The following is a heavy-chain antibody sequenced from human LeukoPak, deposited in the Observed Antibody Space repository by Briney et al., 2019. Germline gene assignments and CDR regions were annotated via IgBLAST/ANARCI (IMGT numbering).Heavy chain of an antibody. CDR1: GGSISSSSYY. Sequence: SETLSLTCAVSGGSISSSSYYWGWIRQPPGKGLEWIGTIYHSGSTYYNPSLKSRVTISVDTSKNQFSLKLSSVTAADTAVYYCARDNGDYNDAFDIWGQGTMVTVSS. D-gene: IGHD4-17*01. J-gene: IGHJ3*02. CDR2: IYHSGST. CDR3: ARDNGDYNDAFDI. V-gene: IGHV4-39*07.